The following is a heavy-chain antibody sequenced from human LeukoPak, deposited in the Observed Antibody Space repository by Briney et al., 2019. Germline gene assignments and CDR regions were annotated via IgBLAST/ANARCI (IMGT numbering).Heavy chain of an antibody. D-gene: IGHD3-10*01. CDR3: AKRGGYWYFDL. CDR1: GGSISSGSYY. CDR2: IYTSGST. J-gene: IGHJ2*01. Sequence: SETLSLTCTVSGGSISSGSYYWSWIRQPAGKGLEWIGRIYTSGSTNYNSSFKSRVTISVDPSKNQFSLKLSSVTAADTAVYYCAKRGGYWYFDLWGRGTLVTVSS. V-gene: IGHV4-61*02.